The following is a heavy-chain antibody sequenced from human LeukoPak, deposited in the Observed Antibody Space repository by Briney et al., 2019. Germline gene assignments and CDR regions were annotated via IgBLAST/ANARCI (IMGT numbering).Heavy chain of an antibody. V-gene: IGHV3-23*01. Sequence: GGSLRLSCAASGFTFSSYGMSWVRQAPGKGLEWVSAVGGRDGSTYYADSVKGRFTISRDNSKNTLYVQMNSLRAEDTAVYYCAKGHYYGSGSLDYWGQGTLVTVSS. CDR1: GFTFSSYG. CDR2: VGGRDGST. D-gene: IGHD3-10*01. J-gene: IGHJ4*02. CDR3: AKGHYYGSGSLDY.